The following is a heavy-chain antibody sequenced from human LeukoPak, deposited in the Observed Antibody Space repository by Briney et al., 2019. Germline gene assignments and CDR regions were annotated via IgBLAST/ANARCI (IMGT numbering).Heavy chain of an antibody. CDR2: INAGNGNT. CDR1: GYTFTSYV. J-gene: IGHJ6*03. D-gene: IGHD3-3*01. CDR3: ARARYETRIWPKSRYDYYHYMDV. V-gene: IGHV1-3*03. Sequence: ASVKVSCKASGYTFTSYVIHWVRQAPGQRLEWMGWINAGNGNTKYSQEFQDRVTITRDTSASTACMELSSLRSEDMAVYYCARARYETRIWPKSRYDYYHYMDVWGKGTTVTVSS.